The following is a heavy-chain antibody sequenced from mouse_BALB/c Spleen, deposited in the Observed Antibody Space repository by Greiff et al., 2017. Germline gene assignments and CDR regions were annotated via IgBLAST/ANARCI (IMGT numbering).Heavy chain of an antibody. J-gene: IGHJ4*01. CDR1: GFTFSSYG. V-gene: IGHV5-6-3*01. CDR3: ARDYPYAMDY. Sequence: EVQGVESGGGLVQPGGSLKLSCAASGFTFSSYGISWVRQTPDKRMELVATINSNGGSTYYPDSVKGRFTISRDNAKNTLYLPMSSLKSEDTAMYYCARDYPYAMDYWGQGTSVTVSS. CDR2: INSNGGST.